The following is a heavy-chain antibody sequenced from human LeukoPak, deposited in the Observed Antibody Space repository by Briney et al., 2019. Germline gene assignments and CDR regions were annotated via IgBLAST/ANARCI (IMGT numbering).Heavy chain of an antibody. V-gene: IGHV3-74*01. CDR1: GFTFSSFW. J-gene: IGHJ4*02. D-gene: IGHD2-2*01. CDR2: INPDGSNT. CDR3: VRDGLTAARDY. Sequence: QPGGSLGLSCAASGFTFSSFWMQWVRQTPGKGLVWVSDINPDGSNTRYADSVKDRFTISRDNARNTLYLQMNSLRAEDMAVYYCVRDGLTAARDYWGRGTLVTVSS.